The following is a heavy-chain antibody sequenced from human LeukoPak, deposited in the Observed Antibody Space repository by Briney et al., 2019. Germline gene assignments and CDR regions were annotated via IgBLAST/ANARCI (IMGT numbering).Heavy chain of an antibody. J-gene: IGHJ4*02. CDR2: INPSGGST. Sequence: GASVKVSCKASGYTFTTYFIHWVRQAPEQGLEWMGIINPSGGSTSYAQKFQGRVTMTRDMSTSTVYMELTSLTSEDTAMYYCARDLRYSHDRKFDFWGQGTLVTVSS. CDR3: ARDLRYSHDRKFDF. D-gene: IGHD3-22*01. CDR1: GYTFTTYF. V-gene: IGHV1-46*01.